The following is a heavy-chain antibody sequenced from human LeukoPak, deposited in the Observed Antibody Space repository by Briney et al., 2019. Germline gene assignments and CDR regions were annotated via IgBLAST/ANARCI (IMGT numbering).Heavy chain of an antibody. D-gene: IGHD2-21*02. V-gene: IGHV3-33*01. CDR2: IWNDGSNK. Sequence: GRSLRLSCAASGFTFSSYGMHWVRQAPGKGLEWVAVIWNDGSNKYYADSVKGRFTISRDNSKNTLYLQMNSLRAEDTAVYYCAREKTSGVVVVTAISPWGQGTLVTVSS. CDR3: AREKTSGVVVVTAISP. CDR1: GFTFSSYG. J-gene: IGHJ5*02.